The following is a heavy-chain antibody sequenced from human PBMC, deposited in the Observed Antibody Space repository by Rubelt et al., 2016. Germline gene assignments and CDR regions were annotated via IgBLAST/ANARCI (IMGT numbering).Heavy chain of an antibody. J-gene: IGHJ6*02. Sequence: VQLQQWGAGLLKPSETLSLTCAVYGGSFSGYYWSWVRQAPGKGLEWVANIRQDGSEKYYVDSVKGRFTISRDNAKNSLYLQMNSLRAEDTAVYYCARGGEGSYYYYGMDVWGQGTTVTVSS. D-gene: IGHD6-25*01. CDR1: GGSFSGYY. CDR2: IRQDGSEK. CDR3: ARGGEGSYYYYGMDV. V-gene: IGHV3-7*01.